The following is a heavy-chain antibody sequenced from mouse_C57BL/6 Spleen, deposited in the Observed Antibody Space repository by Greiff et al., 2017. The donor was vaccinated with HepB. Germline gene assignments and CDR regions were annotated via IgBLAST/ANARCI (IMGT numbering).Heavy chain of an antibody. V-gene: IGHV1-82*01. CDR2: IYPGDGDT. CDR3: ARWVTTDWYFDV. Sequence: VQLQQSGPELVKPGASVKISCKASGYAFSSSWMNWVKQRPGKGLEWIGRIYPGDGDTNYNGKFKGKATLTADKSSSTAYMQLSSLTSEDSAVYVGARWVTTDWYFDVCGTGTTVTVSS. J-gene: IGHJ1*03. CDR1: GYAFSSSW. D-gene: IGHD1-1*01.